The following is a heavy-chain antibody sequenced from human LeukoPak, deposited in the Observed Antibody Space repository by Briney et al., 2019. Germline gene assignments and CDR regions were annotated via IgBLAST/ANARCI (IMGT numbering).Heavy chain of an antibody. D-gene: IGHD5-18*01. J-gene: IGHJ4*02. CDR3: ASLESYGGGGDYFDY. CDR1: GSIFTSYW. V-gene: IGHV5-10-1*01. CDR2: IDASDSYT. Sequence: GESLQISCKGSGSIFTSYWISWGRQLPGKGLEGMGRIDASDSYTNYSPSFQGHVTISADKSISTAYLQWSSLKASDTAMYYCASLESYGGGGDYFDYWGQGTLVTVSS.